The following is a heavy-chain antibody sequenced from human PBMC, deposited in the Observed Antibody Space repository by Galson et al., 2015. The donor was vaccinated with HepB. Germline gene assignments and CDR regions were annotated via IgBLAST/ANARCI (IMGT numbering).Heavy chain of an antibody. J-gene: IGHJ4*02. D-gene: IGHD2-21*02. Sequence: SLRLSCAASGFTFDDYAMHWVRQAPGKGLEWVSGISWNSGSIGYADSVKGRFTISRDNAKNSLYLHMNSLRAEDTALYYCAKDRVVVTAISDYYFDYWGQGTLVTVSS. CDR3: AKDRVVVTAISDYYFDY. CDR1: GFTFDDYA. V-gene: IGHV3-9*01. CDR2: ISWNSGSI.